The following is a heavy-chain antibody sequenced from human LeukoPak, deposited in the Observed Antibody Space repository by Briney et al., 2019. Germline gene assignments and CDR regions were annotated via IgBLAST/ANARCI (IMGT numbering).Heavy chain of an antibody. CDR3: ARDFGPYYYDSSGYFPGY. J-gene: IGHJ4*02. V-gene: IGHV1-18*01. Sequence: GASVKVSCKASGGTFSSYAISWVRQAPGQGLEWMGWISAYNGNTNYAQKLQGRVTMTTDTSTSTAYMELRSLRSDDTAVYYCARDFGPYYYDSSGYFPGYWGQGTLVTVSS. CDR1: GGTFSSYA. D-gene: IGHD3-22*01. CDR2: ISAYNGNT.